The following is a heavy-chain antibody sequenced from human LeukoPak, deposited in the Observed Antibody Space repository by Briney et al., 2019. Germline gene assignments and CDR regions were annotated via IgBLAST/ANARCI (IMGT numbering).Heavy chain of an antibody. Sequence: GASEKVSCKASGGTFSSYAISWVRQAPGQGLEWMGGIIPIFGTANYAQKFQGRVTITADESTSTAYMELSSLRSEDTAVYYCAREGPKGRDYWGQGTLVTVSS. V-gene: IGHV1-69*13. J-gene: IGHJ4*02. CDR2: IIPIFGTA. CDR3: AREGPKGRDY. CDR1: GGTFSSYA.